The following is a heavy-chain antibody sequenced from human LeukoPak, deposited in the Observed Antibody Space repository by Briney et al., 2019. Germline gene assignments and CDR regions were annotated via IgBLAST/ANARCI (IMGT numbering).Heavy chain of an antibody. CDR1: GFIFSNYA. CDR2: ISGFIGST. CDR3: AKGTSIAAAAPGGY. Sequence: GGSLRLSCAASGFIFSNYAISWVRQAPGKGLEWVSSISGFIGSTYYADSVKGRFTISRDNSNNTLFLQMNSLRAEDTAVYYCAKGTSIAAAAPGGYWGQGTLVTVSS. J-gene: IGHJ4*02. D-gene: IGHD6-13*01. V-gene: IGHV3-23*01.